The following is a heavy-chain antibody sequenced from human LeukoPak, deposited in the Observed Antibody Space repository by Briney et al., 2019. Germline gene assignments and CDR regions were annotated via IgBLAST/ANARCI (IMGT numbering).Heavy chain of an antibody. D-gene: IGHD6-13*01. Sequence: ASVKVSCKASGYTFTSYGISWVRQAPGQGLEWMGWISAYNGNTNYAHKLQGRVTMTTDTSTSTAYMELRSLRSDDTAVYYCARAYFIAAAGTSDYWSQGTLVTVSS. J-gene: IGHJ4*02. CDR1: GYTFTSYG. CDR3: ARAYFIAAAGTSDY. CDR2: ISAYNGNT. V-gene: IGHV1-18*01.